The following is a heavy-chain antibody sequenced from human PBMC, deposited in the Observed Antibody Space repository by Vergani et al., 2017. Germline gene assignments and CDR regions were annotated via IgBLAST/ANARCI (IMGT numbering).Heavy chain of an antibody. CDR2: ISGSGGST. D-gene: IGHD5-12*01. J-gene: IGHJ4*02. CDR1: GFTFSSYA. V-gene: IGHV3-23*01. Sequence: EVQLLESGGGLVQPGGSLRLSCAASGFTFSSYAMSWVRQAPGKGLEWVSAISGSGGSTYYADSVKGRFTISRDNSKNTLYLQMNSLRAEDTAVYYCAKGGLCSGYDLGLFYFDHWGQGTLVTVSS. CDR3: AKGGLCSGYDLGLFYFDH.